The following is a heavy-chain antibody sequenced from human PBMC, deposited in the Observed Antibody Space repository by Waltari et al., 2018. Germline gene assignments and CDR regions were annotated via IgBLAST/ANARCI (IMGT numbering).Heavy chain of an antibody. J-gene: IGHJ3*02. CDR3: ARRRLHLGELSHLLDAFAI. D-gene: IGHD3-16*02. CDR1: GYSISSGYY. CDR2: IYHSGRP. Sequence: QVQLQESGPGLVKPSETLSLTCAVSGYSISSGYYWGWIRQPPGKGLEWIGSIYHSGRPYYNPSLTSLVTIPLHTSKTQFSLMLSSGTAADTAVYYCARRRLHLGELSHLLDAFAIWGQGTMVTVSS. V-gene: IGHV4-38-2*01.